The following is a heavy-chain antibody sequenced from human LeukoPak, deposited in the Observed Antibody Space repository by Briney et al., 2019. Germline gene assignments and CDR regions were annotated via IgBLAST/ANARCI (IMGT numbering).Heavy chain of an antibody. CDR3: AVDVFSVSSGVRG. V-gene: IGHV3-7*01. D-gene: IGHD3-3*01. CDR1: GFTFSGYW. CDR2: IIQDGSDK. J-gene: IGHJ4*02. Sequence: GGSLRLSCVASGFTFSGYWMTWVRQAPGKGLEWVANIIQDGSDKYYVDSVKGRFTISRDNAKNSLFLQMNSLSAEDTAVYYCAVDVFSVSSGVRGWGRGTLVTVSS.